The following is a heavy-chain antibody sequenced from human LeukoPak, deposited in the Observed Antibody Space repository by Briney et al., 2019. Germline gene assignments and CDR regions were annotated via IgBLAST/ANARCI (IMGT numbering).Heavy chain of an antibody. J-gene: IGHJ2*01. Sequence: ASVKVSCKASGYTFTSYGISWVRQAPGQGLEWMGWINTYNGNTNYAQNLQGRVTMTTDTSTSTAYMELRSLRSDDTAVYYCARAGTSGSYYWYFDLWGRGTLVTVSS. CDR1: GYTFTSYG. D-gene: IGHD1-26*01. V-gene: IGHV1-18*01. CDR3: ARAGTSGSYYWYFDL. CDR2: INTYNGNT.